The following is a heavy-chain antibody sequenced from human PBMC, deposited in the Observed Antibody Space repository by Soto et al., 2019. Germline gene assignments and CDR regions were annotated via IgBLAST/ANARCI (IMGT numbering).Heavy chain of an antibody. J-gene: IGHJ6*02. V-gene: IGHV4-39*01. CDR3: ARHEAVSSVSYYGMDV. D-gene: IGHD3-22*01. Sequence: PSETLSLTCTVSGCSISSSGFYWGWIRQPPGKGLEWIGSIYYSGSTYYNPSLKSRVTIYVDTSKNQFSLKLSSVTAADTAVYYCARHEAVSSVSYYGMDVWGQWTTVTVSS. CDR2: IYYSGST. CDR1: GCSISSSGFY.